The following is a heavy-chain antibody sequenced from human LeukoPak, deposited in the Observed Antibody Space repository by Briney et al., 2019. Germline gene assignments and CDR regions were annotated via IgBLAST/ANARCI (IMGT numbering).Heavy chain of an antibody. Sequence: PSETLSVTCTVSGVSISSYFWSWIRQPPGKGLEWIGCMYYSGSTNYNPSLKSRVTISADTSKSQTSLKLTSVTEADTAVYYCVRSAGFGAFWFDPWGQGTLVTVSS. J-gene: IGHJ5*02. CDR1: GVSISSYF. D-gene: IGHD3-10*01. V-gene: IGHV4-59*01. CDR3: VRSAGFGAFWFDP. CDR2: MYYSGST.